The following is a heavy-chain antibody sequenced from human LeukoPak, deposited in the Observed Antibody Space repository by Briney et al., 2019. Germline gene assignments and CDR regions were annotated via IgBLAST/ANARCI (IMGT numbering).Heavy chain of an antibody. CDR3: AKVALFSGYYPPFDY. CDR1: GFTFSNYG. D-gene: IGHD3-22*01. CDR2: ISYDGSNE. J-gene: IGHJ4*02. Sequence: GRSLRLSCTASGFTFSNYGMHWVRQAPGKGPQWVAAISYDGSNEYYADSVKGRFTISRDNSKNTLFLQMNSLRPEDTAVYHCAKVALFSGYYPPFDYWGQGTLVTVSS. V-gene: IGHV3-30*18.